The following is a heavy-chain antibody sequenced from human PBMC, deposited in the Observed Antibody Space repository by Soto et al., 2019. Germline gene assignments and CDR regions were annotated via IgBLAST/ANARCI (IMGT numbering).Heavy chain of an antibody. Sequence: EVQLVESGGGLVQPGRSLRLSCEASGFMFDDFAMHWVRQAPGKGLEWVSGISWNSGDVAYADSVKGRFTISRDNAKYSVYLHLNSLRPEDTALYYFAKAPSVVTHWFDPWGQGTLVTVSS. CDR2: ISWNSGDV. CDR1: GFMFDDFA. J-gene: IGHJ5*02. D-gene: IGHD3-22*01. V-gene: IGHV3-9*01. CDR3: AKAPSVVTHWFDP.